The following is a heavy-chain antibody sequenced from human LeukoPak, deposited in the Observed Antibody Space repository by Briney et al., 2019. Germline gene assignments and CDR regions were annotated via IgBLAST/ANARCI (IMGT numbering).Heavy chain of an antibody. V-gene: IGHV3-23*01. D-gene: IGHD3-22*01. CDR3: AKTDSSDYSYYFDY. Sequence: PGGSLRLSCAASGFTFSSYALSWVRQAPGKGLEWVSAISGRGGRTYYADSVKGRFTISRDNSKNTLYLQMNSLRAEDTAVYYCAKTDSSDYSYYFDYWGQGTLVTVSS. CDR2: ISGRGGRT. CDR1: GFTFSSYA. J-gene: IGHJ4*02.